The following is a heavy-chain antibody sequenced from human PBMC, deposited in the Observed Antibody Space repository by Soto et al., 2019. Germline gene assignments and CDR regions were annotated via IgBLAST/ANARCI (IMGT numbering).Heavy chain of an antibody. CDR3: ASGYSGYEGWLATPYFDY. J-gene: IGHJ4*02. V-gene: IGHV4-30-2*01. CDR1: GGSISSGDYY. Sequence: PSETLSLTCTVSGGSISSGDYYWSWIRQPPGKGLEWIGYIYHSGSTYYNPSLKSRVTISVDRSKNQFSLKLSSVTAADTAVYYCASGYSGYEGWLATPYFDYWGPGTLVTVSS. D-gene: IGHD5-12*01. CDR2: IYHSGST.